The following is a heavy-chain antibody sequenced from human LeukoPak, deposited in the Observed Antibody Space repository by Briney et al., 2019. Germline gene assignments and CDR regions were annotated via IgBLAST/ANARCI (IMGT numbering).Heavy chain of an antibody. V-gene: IGHV3-30*02. CDR3: ARDLASTGTQGWFDP. CDR2: LRNDGRSK. Sequence: PGGSLRLSCAASGFIFSNYDMHWVRQAPGKGLEWVASLRNDGRSKYYADSVKGRFTISTDNSKNTLHLLMSSLRVEDTAVYYCARDLASTGTQGWFDPWGQGTLVIVSS. J-gene: IGHJ5*02. CDR1: GFIFSNYD. D-gene: IGHD6-13*01.